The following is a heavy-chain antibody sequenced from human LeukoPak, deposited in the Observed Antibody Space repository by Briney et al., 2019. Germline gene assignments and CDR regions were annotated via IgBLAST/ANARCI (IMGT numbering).Heavy chain of an antibody. D-gene: IGHD3-10*01. Sequence: SETLSLTCTVSGGSISSYYWTWIRQPPGKGLEWIGYIYHSGSTNYNPSLKSRVTISVDTSKNQLSLKLSSVTAADTAVYFGARGLWFGEFSSDSCGQGTLVTVSS. V-gene: IGHV4-59*08. CDR3: ARGLWFGEFSSDS. J-gene: IGHJ4*02. CDR1: GGSISSYY. CDR2: IYHSGST.